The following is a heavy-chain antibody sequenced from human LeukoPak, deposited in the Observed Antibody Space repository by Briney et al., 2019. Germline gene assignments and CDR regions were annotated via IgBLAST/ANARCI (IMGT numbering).Heavy chain of an antibody. CDR2: IYTDGWT. D-gene: IGHD6-19*01. J-gene: IGHJ5*02. CDR3: ARGSGWNSFDP. Sequence: SETLSLTCTISGGSINSDLYYWAWIRQPVGKRLEWIGRIYTDGWTDYNPSLKSRVTISVDTSKNQFSLKLSFVTAADTAFYYCARGSGWNSFDPWGQGTLVTVSS. V-gene: IGHV4-61*02. CDR1: GGSINSDLYY.